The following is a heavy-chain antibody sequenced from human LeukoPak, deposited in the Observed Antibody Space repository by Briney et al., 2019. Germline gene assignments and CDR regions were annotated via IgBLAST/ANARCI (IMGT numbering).Heavy chain of an antibody. J-gene: IGHJ6*02. CDR1: GGSFSGYY. CDR3: ARLNYYFYGTDV. CDR2: INHSGST. Sequence: SETLSLTCAVYGGSFSGYYWSWIRQPPGKGLEWIGEINHSGSTNYNPSLKSRVTISVDTSKNQFSLNMRSVTASDTAVYYCARLNYYFYGTDVWGQGTSVTVSS. V-gene: IGHV4-34*01.